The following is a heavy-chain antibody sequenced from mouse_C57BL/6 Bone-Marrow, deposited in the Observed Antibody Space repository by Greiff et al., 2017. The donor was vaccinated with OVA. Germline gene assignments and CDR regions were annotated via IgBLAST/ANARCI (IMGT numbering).Heavy chain of an antibody. Sequence: EVKLVESGGGLVQPGRSLRLSCATSGFTFSDFYMEWVRQAPGKGLEWIAASRNKANDYTTASSASVKGRIIVSRDTSQSILYLQMNALRAEDTAIYCCASATLGLDRYFDVWGTGTTVTVSS. V-gene: IGHV7-1*01. CDR2: SRNKANDYTT. CDR3: ASATLGLDRYFDV. D-gene: IGHD4-1*01. J-gene: IGHJ1*03. CDR1: GFTFSDFY.